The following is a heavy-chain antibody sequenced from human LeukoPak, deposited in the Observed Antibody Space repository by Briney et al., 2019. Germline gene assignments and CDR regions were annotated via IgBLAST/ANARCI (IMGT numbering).Heavy chain of an antibody. Sequence: GGSLRLSCAASGFTFDGYAMHWVRQAPGKGLEWVSGISWNSGSIGYADSVKGRFTISRDNAKNSLYLQMNSLRAEDTALYYCAKGFRSKGNYYYYMDVWGKGTTVTVSS. D-gene: IGHD3-10*01. V-gene: IGHV3-9*01. J-gene: IGHJ6*03. CDR1: GFTFDGYA. CDR3: AKGFRSKGNYYYYMDV. CDR2: ISWNSGSI.